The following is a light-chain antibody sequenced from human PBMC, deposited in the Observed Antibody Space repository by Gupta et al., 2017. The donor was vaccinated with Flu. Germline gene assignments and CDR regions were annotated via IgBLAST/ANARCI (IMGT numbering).Light chain of an antibody. J-gene: IGLJ1*01. CDR1: SSDVGRCNY. CDR2: EVS. V-gene: IGLV2-14*01. Sequence: ITIACTGTSSDVGRCNYVYWYQQTPGKAPKLMIYEVSNRPSGVAHRFSGSKSGTTAALTIARLQAEDEAEYYCSSYVNSNTHPIFGTGTKVTVL. CDR3: SSYVNSNTHPI.